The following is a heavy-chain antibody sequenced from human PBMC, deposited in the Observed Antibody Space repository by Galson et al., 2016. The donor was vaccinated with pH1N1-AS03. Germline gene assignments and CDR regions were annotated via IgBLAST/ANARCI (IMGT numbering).Heavy chain of an antibody. CDR2: ISASAANT. V-gene: IGHV3-23*01. Sequence: SLRLSCAASGFTFSTFSMSWARQTPGRGLEWVSSISASAANTYYADSVKGRFTISRDNSRDTVYLQMSNLRAEDTAVYYCAWRSPLSPLPTFDFDYWGQGTLVTVSS. CDR1: GFTFSTFS. CDR3: AWRSPLSPLPTFDFDY. D-gene: IGHD3-3*01. J-gene: IGHJ4*02.